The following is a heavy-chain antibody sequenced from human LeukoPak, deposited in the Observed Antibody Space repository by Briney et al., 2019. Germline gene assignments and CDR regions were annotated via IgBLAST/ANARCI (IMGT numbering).Heavy chain of an antibody. CDR1: GGSFSGYY. CDR2: INYSGST. V-gene: IGHV4-34*01. D-gene: IGHD3-22*01. J-gene: IGHJ4*02. Sequence: PSETLSLTCAVYGGSFSGYYWNWIRQPPGKGLEWIGEINYSGSTTYNPSLKSRVTISVDTSKNQFSLKLSSVTAADTAVYYCARHSGRTYYYDSSGYFHTVNFDYWGQGTLVTVSS. CDR3: ARHSGRTYYYDSSGYFHTVNFDY.